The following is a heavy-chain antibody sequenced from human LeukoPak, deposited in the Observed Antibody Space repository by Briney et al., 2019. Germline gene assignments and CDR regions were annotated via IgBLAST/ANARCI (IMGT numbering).Heavy chain of an antibody. J-gene: IGHJ3*02. Sequence: SETLSLTCTVSGGPINTDYWNWIRQPPGKGLEWIGYIYYTGRTNYNPSFKSRLTISIDTSKSQFSLKLTSVTAADTAVYYCVGTTMIVVVGPDAFDIWGQGTMVTVSS. D-gene: IGHD3-22*01. CDR3: VGTTMIVVVGPDAFDI. V-gene: IGHV4-59*01. CDR2: IYYTGRT. CDR1: GGPINTDY.